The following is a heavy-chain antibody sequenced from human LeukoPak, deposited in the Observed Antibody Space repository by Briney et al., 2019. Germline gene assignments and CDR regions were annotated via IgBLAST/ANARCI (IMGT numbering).Heavy chain of an antibody. CDR1: GFTFSSYS. CDR3: ARDLTYHGMDV. J-gene: IGHJ6*02. V-gene: IGHV3-21*01. CDR2: ISSSSSYI. D-gene: IGHD4/OR15-4a*01. Sequence: RGSLRLSCAASGFTFSSYSMNWVRQAPGKGLELVSSISSSSSYIYYAESVKGPFTISRHNAKNSLYLQMNSLRAEDTVVYHCARDLTYHGMDVWGQGTTVTVSS.